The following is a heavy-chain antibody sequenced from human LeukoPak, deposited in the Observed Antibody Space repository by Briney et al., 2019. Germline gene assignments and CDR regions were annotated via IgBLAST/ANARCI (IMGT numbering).Heavy chain of an antibody. V-gene: IGHV4-34*01. CDR2: INHSGSS. CDR1: GGSFSGYY. CDR3: ATLNYGDSDRYFDY. Sequence: SETLSLTCAVHGGSFSGYYWSWIRQPPGKGLEWIGEINHSGSSYYNPSLKSRVTISVDTSKNQFSLKLSSVTAADTAVYYCATLNYGDSDRYFDYWGQGTLVTVSS. D-gene: IGHD4-17*01. J-gene: IGHJ4*02.